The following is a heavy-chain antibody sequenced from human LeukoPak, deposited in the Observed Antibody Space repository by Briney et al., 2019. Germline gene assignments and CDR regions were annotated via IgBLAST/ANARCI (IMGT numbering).Heavy chain of an antibody. Sequence: GGSLRLSCVASGFTFSSYWMHWVRQAPGKGLVWVSRINSDGSSKNYADSVKGRFTISRDNANNTLYLQMNSLRAEDTAVYYCARHPTLYPDWGQGTLVTVSS. CDR2: INSDGSSK. J-gene: IGHJ4*02. CDR3: ARHPTLYPD. CDR1: GFTFSSYW. D-gene: IGHD2-8*01. V-gene: IGHV3-74*01.